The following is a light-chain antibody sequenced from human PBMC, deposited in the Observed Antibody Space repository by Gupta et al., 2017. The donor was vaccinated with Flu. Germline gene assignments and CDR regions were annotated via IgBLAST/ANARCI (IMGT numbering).Light chain of an antibody. Sequence: NRISWYQQPPGPVPKLIIYEVTNRPSGVTNRFPGSKSGNTAYLTISGLQPEDEADYYCCLYTGSSTYVFGTGTQVTVL. CDR2: EVT. V-gene: IGLV2-18*01. CDR3: CLYTGSSTYV. CDR1: NR. J-gene: IGLJ1*01.